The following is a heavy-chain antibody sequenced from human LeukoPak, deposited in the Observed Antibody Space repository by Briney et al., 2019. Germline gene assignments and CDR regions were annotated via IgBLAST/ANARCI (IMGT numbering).Heavy chain of an antibody. D-gene: IGHD2-2*01. CDR2: ISRSGGDT. V-gene: IGHV3-23*01. J-gene: IGHJ3*02. Sequence: GGSLRLSCAASGFTFSSYEMNGVRQAPGKGLEWVSAISRSGGDTEYADSVMGRFTISRDNSKNTLYLEMNSLRGEDTAVYYCAKCSVTCYANAFYIWGQGTMVTVSS. CDR3: AKCSVTCYANAFYI. CDR1: GFTFSSYE.